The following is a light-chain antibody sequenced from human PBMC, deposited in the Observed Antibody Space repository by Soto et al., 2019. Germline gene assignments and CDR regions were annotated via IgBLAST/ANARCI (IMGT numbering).Light chain of an antibody. CDR1: QGISSY. V-gene: IGKV1-9*01. CDR3: QQLYRYPLS. Sequence: QLTQSPSSLSASVGDRVTITCRASQGISSYLAWYQQKPGKVPKLLISAASTLESGVLLRFSGGGFGTDFTLTISSLQPEDFATYYCQQLYRYPLSCGGGTKVEIK. J-gene: IGKJ4*01. CDR2: AAS.